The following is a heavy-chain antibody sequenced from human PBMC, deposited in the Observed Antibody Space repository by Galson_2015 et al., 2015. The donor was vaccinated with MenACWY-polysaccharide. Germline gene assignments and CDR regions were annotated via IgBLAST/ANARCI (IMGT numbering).Heavy chain of an antibody. V-gene: IGHV4-59*01. CDR3: ARAWSRSYYYFDC. Sequence: ETLSLTCTVSGGSISNDYWTWMRQPPRKGLEWIGYIYYTGSTNYNPSLKSRVTLSVDTSRNQFSLKLSAVTAADTAVYYCARAWSRSYYYFDCWGQGTLVTVSS. CDR2: IYYTGST. D-gene: IGHD1-26*01. J-gene: IGHJ4*02. CDR1: GGSISNDY.